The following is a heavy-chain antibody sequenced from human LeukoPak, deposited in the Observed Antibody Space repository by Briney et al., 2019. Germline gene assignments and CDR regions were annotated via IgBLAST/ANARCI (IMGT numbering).Heavy chain of an antibody. CDR1: GGSFSGYY. CDR2: INHSGST. Sequence: SESLSLTCAVSGGSFSGYYWSWIRQPPGKGLEWIGEINHSGSTNYNPSLKSRVTISLDTSKNQFSLKLSSVTAADTAVYYCARVRVNPRRSAAAGPKVYYYDYWGQGTLVTVSS. V-gene: IGHV4-34*01. J-gene: IGHJ4*02. CDR3: ARVRVNPRRSAAAGPKVYYYDY. D-gene: IGHD6-13*01.